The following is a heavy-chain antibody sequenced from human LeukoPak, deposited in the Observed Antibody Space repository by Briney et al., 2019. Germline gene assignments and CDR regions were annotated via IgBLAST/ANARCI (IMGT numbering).Heavy chain of an antibody. D-gene: IGHD3-10*01. CDR1: GGSISSYY. CDR2: IYYSGST. J-gene: IGHJ4*02. Sequence: PSETLSLTCTVSGGSISSYYWSWIRQPPGKGLEWIGYIYYSGSTNYNPSLKSRVTISVDTSKNQFSLKLSSVTAADTAVYYCAGTYGSGSLVFDYWGQGTLVTVSS. CDR3: AGTYGSGSLVFDY. V-gene: IGHV4-59*08.